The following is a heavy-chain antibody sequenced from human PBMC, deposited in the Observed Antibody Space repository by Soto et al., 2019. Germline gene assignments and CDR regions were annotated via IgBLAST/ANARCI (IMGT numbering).Heavy chain of an antibody. CDR2: IYHSGST. CDR1: GGSISSFY. D-gene: IGHD6-13*01. V-gene: IGHV4-59*01. CDR3: ARDKSLYSSDTFDI. Sequence: SETLSLTCTVCGGSISSFYWSWLRQPPGKGLEWIGYIYHSGSTNYNPSLKSRGTISVDTSKNQSSLRLSSVTAADTAVYYCARDKSLYSSDTFDIWGQGTMVTVSS. J-gene: IGHJ3*02.